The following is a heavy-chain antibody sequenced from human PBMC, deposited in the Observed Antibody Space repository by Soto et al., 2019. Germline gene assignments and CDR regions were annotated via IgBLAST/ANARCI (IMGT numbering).Heavy chain of an antibody. CDR3: ARLYDYVWGSYRDDY. J-gene: IGHJ4*02. CDR1: GYTFTSYG. CDR2: ISAYNGNT. V-gene: IGHV1-18*01. Sequence: QVQLVQSGAEVKKPGASVKVSCKASGYTFTSYGISWVRQAPGQGLEWMGWISAYNGNTNYAQKLQGRVTMTTDTSXXTAYMELRSLRSDDTAVYYCARLYDYVWGSYRDDYWGQGTLVTVSS. D-gene: IGHD3-16*02.